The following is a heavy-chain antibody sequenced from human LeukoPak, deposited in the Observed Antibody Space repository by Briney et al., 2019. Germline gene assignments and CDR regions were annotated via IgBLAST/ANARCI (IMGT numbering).Heavy chain of an antibody. D-gene: IGHD3-22*01. J-gene: IGHJ4*02. CDR1: GYTFTGYY. V-gene: IGHV1-2*02. Sequence: GASVKVSCKASGYTFTGYYMHWVRQAPGQGREWMGWINPNSGGTNYAQKFQGRVTMTRDTSISTAYMELSRLRSDDAAVYYCARVDGYYDSSGYYYFLDYWGQGTLVTVSS. CDR3: ARVDGYYDSSGYYYFLDY. CDR2: INPNSGGT.